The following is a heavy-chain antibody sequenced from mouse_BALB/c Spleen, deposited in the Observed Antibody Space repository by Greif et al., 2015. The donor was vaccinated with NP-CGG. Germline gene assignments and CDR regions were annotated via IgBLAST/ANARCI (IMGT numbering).Heavy chain of an antibody. CDR1: GFSLTSYG. CDR2: IWGGGST. CDR3: ARKGWDYAMDY. D-gene: IGHD1-1*02. Sequence: VQLQQSGPGLVQPSQSLSITCTVSGFSLTSYGVHWVRQPPGKGLEWLGVIWGGGSTDYNAAFISRLSISKDNSKSQVFFKMNSLQADDTAIYYCARKGWDYAMDYWGQGTSVTVSS. V-gene: IGHV2-4*02. J-gene: IGHJ4*01.